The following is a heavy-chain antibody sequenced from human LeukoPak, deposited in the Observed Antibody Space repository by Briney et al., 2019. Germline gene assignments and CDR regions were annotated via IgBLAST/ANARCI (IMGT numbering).Heavy chain of an antibody. J-gene: IGHJ4*02. CDR2: IYPRDSHT. Sequence: GESLKISCKCSGYSFSSYWIGWVRQMPGRGLEWTGVIYPRDSHTRYSHSLQGQSTISADKSINTAFLQWSSLEASDTAMYYCARHLSGSYSGYYFDYWGQGTLVTVSS. CDR1: GYSFSSYW. D-gene: IGHD1-26*01. V-gene: IGHV5-51*01. CDR3: ARHLSGSYSGYYFDY.